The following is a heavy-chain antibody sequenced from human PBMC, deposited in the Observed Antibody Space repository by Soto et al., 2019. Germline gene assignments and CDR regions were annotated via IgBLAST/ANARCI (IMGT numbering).Heavy chain of an antibody. CDR1: GGSISSSSYY. D-gene: IGHD3-3*01. CDR3: ARQRGKVSREKLSKREWSHYYGMDV. CDR2: IYYSGST. Sequence: SETLSLTCTVSGGSISSSSYYWGWIRQPPGKGLEWIGSIYYSGSTYYNPSLKSRVTISVDTSKNQFSLKLSSVTAADTAVYYCARQRGKVSREKLSKREWSHYYGMDVWGQGTTVT. J-gene: IGHJ6*02. V-gene: IGHV4-39*01.